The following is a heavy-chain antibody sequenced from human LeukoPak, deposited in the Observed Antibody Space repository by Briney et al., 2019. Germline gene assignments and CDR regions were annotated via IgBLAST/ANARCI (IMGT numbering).Heavy chain of an antibody. D-gene: IGHD6-13*01. CDR3: ARDRARIAAAGKIVMYGMDV. Sequence: PSGTLCLTCAVYGVSFSGYYWSWIRQPPGKGLEWIGEINHSGSTNYNPSPKSRVTISVDTYKNQFSLMLIYVTAANRDVYYCARDRARIAAAGKIVMYGMDVWGQGTTVTVSS. J-gene: IGHJ6*02. V-gene: IGHV4-34*01. CDR2: INHSGST. CDR1: GVSFSGYY.